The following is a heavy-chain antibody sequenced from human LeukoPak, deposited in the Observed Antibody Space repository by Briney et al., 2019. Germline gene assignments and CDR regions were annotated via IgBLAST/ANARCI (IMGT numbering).Heavy chain of an antibody. CDR2: MHVWTGNT. CDR3: AREGSYCDGGDCYSFDF. J-gene: IGHJ4*02. CDR1: GYTFIANY. Sequence: ASVQVSCKASGYTFIANYLQWVRQAPGLGPEWLGWMHVWTGNTRYAPKFQDRVTLSRDTSINTAYMDLSSLTSDDTAVYYCAREGSYCDGGDCYSFDFWGQGTLVTVSS. D-gene: IGHD2-21*02. V-gene: IGHV1-2*02.